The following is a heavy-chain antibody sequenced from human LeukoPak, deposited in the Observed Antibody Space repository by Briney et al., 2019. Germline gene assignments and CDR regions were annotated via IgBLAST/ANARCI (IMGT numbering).Heavy chain of an antibody. V-gene: IGHV3-48*02. CDR2: ISSSSSTI. CDR3: ARDDGNSLDY. Sequence: SGGSLRLSCAASGFTFSSYSMNWVRQAPAKGLEWVSYISSSSSTIYYADSVKGRFTISRDNAKNSLSLQMNSLRDEDTAVYYCARDDGNSLDYWGQGTLVTVSS. D-gene: IGHD4-23*01. J-gene: IGHJ4*02. CDR1: GFTFSSYS.